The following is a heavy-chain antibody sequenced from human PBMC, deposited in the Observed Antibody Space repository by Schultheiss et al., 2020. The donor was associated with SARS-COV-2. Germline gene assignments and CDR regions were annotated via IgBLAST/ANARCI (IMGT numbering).Heavy chain of an antibody. CDR2: INHSGST. V-gene: IGHV4-34*01. J-gene: IGHJ6*03. CDR3: ANRRGVPAATDYYYYMDV. CDR1: GGSFSGYY. Sequence: SETLSLTCAVYGGSFSGYYWSWIRQPPGKGLEWIGEINHSGSTNYNPSLKSRVTISVDTSKNQFSLKLSSVTAADTAVYYCANRRGVPAATDYYYYMDVWGKGTTVTVSS. D-gene: IGHD2-2*01.